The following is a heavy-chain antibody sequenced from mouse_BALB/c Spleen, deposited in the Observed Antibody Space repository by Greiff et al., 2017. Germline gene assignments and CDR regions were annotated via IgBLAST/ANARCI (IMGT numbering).Heavy chain of an antibody. J-gene: IGHJ2*01. Sequence: EVQRVESGGGLVQPGGSLKLSCAASGFTFSSYGMSWVRQTPDKRLELVATINSNGGSTYYPDSVKGRFTISRDNATNTLYLQMSSLKSEDTAMYYCARRSQLLRWFDYWGQGTTLTVSS. CDR1: GFTFSSYG. CDR3: ARRSQLLRWFDY. D-gene: IGHD1-1*01. V-gene: IGHV5-6-3*01. CDR2: INSNGGST.